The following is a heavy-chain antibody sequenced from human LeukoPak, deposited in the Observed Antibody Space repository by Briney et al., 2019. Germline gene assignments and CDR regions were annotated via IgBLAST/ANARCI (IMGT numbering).Heavy chain of an antibody. CDR2: IYYSGST. D-gene: IGHD3-3*01. CDR1: GGSISSYY. Sequence: SETLSLTCTVSGGSISSYYWSWIRQPPGKGLEWIGYIYYSGSTIYNPSLKSRVTISVDTSKNQFSLKLSSVTAADPAVYYCARFFWSGSKGLDYWGQGTLVTVSS. J-gene: IGHJ4*02. CDR3: ARFFWSGSKGLDY. V-gene: IGHV4-59*08.